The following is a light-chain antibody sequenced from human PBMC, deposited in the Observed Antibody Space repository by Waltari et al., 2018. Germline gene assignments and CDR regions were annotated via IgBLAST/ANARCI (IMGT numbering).Light chain of an antibody. CDR2: GAV. Sequence: EIVVTQSPATLSLSPGERATLSCRASQSVSNYLAWYQQKPGQAPRRLIYGAVHRATGSPARFSCSGSGTDFTLTISSLEPQDFAVYYCQQRSGWPLTFGGGTQVEIK. CDR3: QQRSGWPLT. J-gene: IGKJ4*01. CDR1: QSVSNY. V-gene: IGKV3-11*01.